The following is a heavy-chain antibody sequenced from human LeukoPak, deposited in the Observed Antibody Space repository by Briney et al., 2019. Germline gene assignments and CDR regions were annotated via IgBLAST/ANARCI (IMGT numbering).Heavy chain of an antibody. D-gene: IGHD2-15*01. Sequence: PSETLSLTCTVSGGSISSYYWSWIRQPPGKGLEWIGYIYYSGSTNYNPSLKSRVTISVDTSKNQFSLKLTSVTAADTAVYYCAGVVVAAARYFGYWGQGTLVTVSS. J-gene: IGHJ4*02. CDR2: IYYSGST. V-gene: IGHV4-59*12. CDR1: GGSISSYY. CDR3: AGVVVAAARYFGY.